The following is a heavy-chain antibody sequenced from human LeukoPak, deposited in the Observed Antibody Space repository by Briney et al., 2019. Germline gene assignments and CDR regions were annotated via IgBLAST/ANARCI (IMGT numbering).Heavy chain of an antibody. CDR3: ARELKTYGDYHFDY. CDR2: ISSSSSYI. J-gene: IGHJ4*02. CDR1: GFTFSSYS. D-gene: IGHD4-17*01. V-gene: IGHV3-21*01. Sequence: GGSLRLSCAASGFTFSSYSMNWVRQAPGKGLEWVSSISSSSSYIYYADSVKGRFTISRDNAKNSLYLQMNSLRAKDTAVYYCARELKTYGDYHFDYWGQGTLVTVSS.